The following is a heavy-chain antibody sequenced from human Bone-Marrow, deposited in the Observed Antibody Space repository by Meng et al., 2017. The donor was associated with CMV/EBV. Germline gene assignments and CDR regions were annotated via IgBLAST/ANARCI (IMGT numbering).Heavy chain of an antibody. CDR3: ARSDYDFWSGYYAYNYFDH. CDR1: GYSISSGYY. J-gene: IGHJ4*02. CDR2: IYHSGST. D-gene: IGHD3-3*01. V-gene: IGHV4-38-2*02. Sequence: SETLSLTCTVSGYSISSGYYWGWIRQPPGKGLEWIGSIYHSGSTYYNPSLKSRVTISVDTSKNQFSLKLSSVTAADTAVYYCARSDYDFWSGYYAYNYFDHWGQGTLVTVSS.